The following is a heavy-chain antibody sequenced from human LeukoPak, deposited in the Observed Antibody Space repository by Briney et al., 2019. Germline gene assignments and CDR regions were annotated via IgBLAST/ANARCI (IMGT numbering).Heavy chain of an antibody. V-gene: IGHV3-30*03. Sequence: GGSLRLSCAASGFTFSSYGMHWVRQAPGRGLEWVAVISYDGSNKYYADSVKGRFTISRDKSKNTLYLQMNSLRAEDTAVYYCAREHPRPSSGAFDIWGQGTMVTVSS. J-gene: IGHJ3*02. D-gene: IGHD1-14*01. CDR2: ISYDGSNK. CDR1: GFTFSSYG. CDR3: AREHPRPSSGAFDI.